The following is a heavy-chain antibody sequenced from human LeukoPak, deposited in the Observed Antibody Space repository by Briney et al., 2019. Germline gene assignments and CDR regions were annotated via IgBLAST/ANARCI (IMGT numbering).Heavy chain of an antibody. J-gene: IGHJ6*03. CDR3: ARSSITMVRGVIKSTTSWYHYYNMDV. Sequence: PGRSLRLSCVASGFTFSSYTMHWVRQAPGKGLEWVANIKQDGSEKNYVGSVKGRFTIDRDNAKNSLYLQMNSLRAEDTDVYYCARSSITMVRGVIKSTTSWYHYYNMDVWGKGTTVTVSS. V-gene: IGHV3-7*01. CDR1: GFTFSSYT. D-gene: IGHD3-10*01. CDR2: IKQDGSEK.